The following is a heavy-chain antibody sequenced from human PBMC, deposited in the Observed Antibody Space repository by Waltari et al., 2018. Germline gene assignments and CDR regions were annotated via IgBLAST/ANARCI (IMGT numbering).Heavy chain of an antibody. Sequence: QLVESGGGLVQPGGSLRLSCATSGFSFRSIWMSGVRQAPGKGPRWVAKIRNDGGERNYADAVKGRFTISRDNAKDSLYLQMDSLRGDDTAVYHCALGWSLERWGRGTLVTVSS. CDR2: IRNDGGER. CDR1: GFSFRSIW. CDR3: ALGWSLER. D-gene: IGHD3-3*01. V-gene: IGHV3-7*01. J-gene: IGHJ4*02.